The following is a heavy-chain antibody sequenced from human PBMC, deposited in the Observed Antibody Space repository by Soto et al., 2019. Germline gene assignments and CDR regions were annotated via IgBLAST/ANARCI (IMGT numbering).Heavy chain of an antibody. CDR2: IKQDGSEK. V-gene: IGHV3-7*03. CDR1: GFTFSSYW. Sequence: RGSLRLSCAASGFTFSSYWMSWVRQAPGKGLEWVANIKQDGSEKYYVDSVKGRFTISRDNAKSSLYLQMNSLRAEDTAVYYCAREASGGYDFWSGYSYYFDYWGQGTLVTVSS. CDR3: AREASGGYDFWSGYSYYFDY. J-gene: IGHJ4*02. D-gene: IGHD3-3*01.